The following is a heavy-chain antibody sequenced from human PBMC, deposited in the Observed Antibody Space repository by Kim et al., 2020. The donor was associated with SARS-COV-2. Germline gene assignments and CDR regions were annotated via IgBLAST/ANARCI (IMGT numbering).Heavy chain of an antibody. CDR3: TTEYYYDSSGSEGYYYYGMDV. CDR1: GFTFSNAW. V-gene: IGHV3-15*01. Sequence: GGSLRLSCAASGFTFSNAWMSWVRQAPGKGLEWVGRIKSKTDGGTTDYAAPVKVRFTISRDDSKNTLYLQMNSLKTEDTAVYYCTTEYYYDSSGSEGYYYYGMDVWGQGTTVTVSS. J-gene: IGHJ6*02. CDR2: IKSKTDGGTT. D-gene: IGHD3-22*01.